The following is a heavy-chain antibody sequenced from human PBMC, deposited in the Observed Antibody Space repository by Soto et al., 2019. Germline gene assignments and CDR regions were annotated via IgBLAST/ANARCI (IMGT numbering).Heavy chain of an antibody. CDR2: INHSGST. CDR3: ARGGEYSSSMGLRYYYYYGMDV. D-gene: IGHD6-6*01. CDR1: GGSFSGHY. J-gene: IGHJ6*02. V-gene: IGHV4-34*01. Sequence: SETLSLTCAVYGGSFSGHYWSWIRQPPGKGLEWIGEINHSGSTNYNPSLKSRVTISVDTSKNQFSLKLSSVTAADTAVYYCARGGEYSSSMGLRYYYYYGMDVWGQGTTVTVSS.